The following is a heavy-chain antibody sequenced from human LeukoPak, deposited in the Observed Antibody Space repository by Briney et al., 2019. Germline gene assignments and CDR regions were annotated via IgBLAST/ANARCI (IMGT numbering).Heavy chain of an antibody. CDR3: ARTGYCSSTSCYTSFDY. V-gene: IGHV4-31*03. Sequence: SETLSLTCTVSGGSISSGGYYWSRIRQHPGKGLEWIGYIYYSGSTYYNPSLKSRVTISVDTSKNQFSLKLSSVTAADTAVYYCARTGYCSSTSCYTSFDYWGQGTLVTVSS. J-gene: IGHJ4*02. CDR2: IYYSGST. CDR1: GGSISSGGYY. D-gene: IGHD2-2*02.